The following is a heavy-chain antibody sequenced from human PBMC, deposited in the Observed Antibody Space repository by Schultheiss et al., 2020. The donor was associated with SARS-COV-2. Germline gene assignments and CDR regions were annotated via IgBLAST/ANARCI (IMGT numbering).Heavy chain of an antibody. D-gene: IGHD2-21*01. Sequence: SQTLSLTCAAYDVSFTGYYWRWIRQTPGKGLEWSGEINHSGSTNYNPSLKSRFTISVDTSKNQFSLKLSSVTAADTAVYYCARVGRIGSGGDRPGALDNWGQGTLVTVSS. CDR2: INHSGST. J-gene: IGHJ4*02. CDR3: ARVGRIGSGGDRPGALDN. CDR1: DVSFTGYY. V-gene: IGHV4-34*01.